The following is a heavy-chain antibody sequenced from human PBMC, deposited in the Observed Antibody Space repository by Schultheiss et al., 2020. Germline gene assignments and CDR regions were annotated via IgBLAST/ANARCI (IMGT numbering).Heavy chain of an antibody. J-gene: IGHJ3*02. Sequence: ASVKVSCKASGGTFSSYAISWVRQAPGQGLEWMGIINPSGGSTSYAQKFQGRVTMTRDTSTSTVYMELSSLRSEDTAVYYCARAPGRMREQRSPHAFDIWGQATMVTVSS. CDR3: ARAPGRMREQRSPHAFDI. D-gene: IGHD6-25*01. CDR1: GGTFSSYA. CDR2: INPSGGST. V-gene: IGHV1-46*01.